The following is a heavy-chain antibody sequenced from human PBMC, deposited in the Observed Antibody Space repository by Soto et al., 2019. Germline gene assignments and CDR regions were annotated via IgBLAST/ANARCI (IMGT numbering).Heavy chain of an antibody. CDR3: ARLSNYYGMDV. D-gene: IGHD6-13*01. CDR1: GYSFTNYS. V-gene: IGHV5-10-1*01. Sequence: GESLKISCKASGYSFTNYSLSWVRQMPGKGLEWMGRIDPSDSYTNYSPSFQGHVTISADKSISTAYLQWSSLKASDTALYYCARLSNYYGMDVWGQGTTVTVSS. J-gene: IGHJ6*02. CDR2: IDPSDSYT.